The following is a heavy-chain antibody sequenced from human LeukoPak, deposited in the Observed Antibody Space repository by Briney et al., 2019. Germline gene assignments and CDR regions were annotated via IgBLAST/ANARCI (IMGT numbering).Heavy chain of an antibody. Sequence: PGGSLRLSCAASGFTFSSCAMSWVRLAPGKGLEWVSAVSGSGSNTYYADSVKGRFTISRDNSRNTLYLQMNSLRAEDTALYYCARLVGATTGDWFDPWGQGTLVTVSS. D-gene: IGHD1-26*01. CDR2: VSGSGSNT. CDR3: ARLVGATTGDWFDP. V-gene: IGHV3-23*01. J-gene: IGHJ5*02. CDR1: GFTFSSCA.